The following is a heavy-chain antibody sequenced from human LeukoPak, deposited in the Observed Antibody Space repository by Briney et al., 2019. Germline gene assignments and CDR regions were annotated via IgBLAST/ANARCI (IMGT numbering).Heavy chain of an antibody. V-gene: IGHV4-39*01. CDR3: ARRSHCTGDSCYPV. CDR1: GDSMTSSNHY. Sequence: SETLSLTCTVSGDSMTSSNHYWLWIRQPPGKGLEWIGSIYYGGRTYYNPSLKSRVTISQDTSKNQFSLKVDTVTAADTAVYHCARRSHCTGDSCYPVWGQGTTVTVSS. CDR2: IYYGGRT. D-gene: IGHD2-15*01. J-gene: IGHJ6*02.